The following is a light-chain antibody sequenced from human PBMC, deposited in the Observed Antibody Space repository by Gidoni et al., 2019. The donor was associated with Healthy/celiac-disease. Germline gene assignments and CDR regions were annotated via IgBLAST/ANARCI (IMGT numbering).Light chain of an antibody. V-gene: IGKV2-29*02. Sequence: DIVMTQTPFPLSSTPGQPATTSCESSQTLLHSDGKTYLDQYLQKPGQSPQLLINEVSSRFSGVPGRFSGSVSETDFTLKISRVEAGDVGVYYCMKSIHLPLTFGGGTKVEIK. CDR2: EVS. J-gene: IGKJ4*01. CDR3: MKSIHLPLT. CDR1: QTLLHSDGKTY.